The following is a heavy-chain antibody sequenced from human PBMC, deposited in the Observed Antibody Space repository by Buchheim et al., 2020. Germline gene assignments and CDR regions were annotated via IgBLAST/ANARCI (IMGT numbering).Heavy chain of an antibody. CDR3: ARSIAVAGPFDY. J-gene: IGHJ4*02. CDR2: ISSSSSYI. CDR1: GFTFSSYS. D-gene: IGHD6-19*01. V-gene: IGHV3-21*01. Sequence: EVQLVESGGGLVKPGGSLRLSCAASGFTFSSYSMNWVRQVPGKGLEWVSSISSSSSYIYYADSVKGRFTISRDNAKNSLYLQMNSLRAEDTAVYYCARSIAVAGPFDYWGQGTL.